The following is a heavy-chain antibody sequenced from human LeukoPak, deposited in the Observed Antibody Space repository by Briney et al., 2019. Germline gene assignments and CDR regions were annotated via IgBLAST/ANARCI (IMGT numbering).Heavy chain of an antibody. CDR3: AKASSETNFDY. V-gene: IGHV3-66*01. J-gene: IGHJ4*02. Sequence: GGSLRLSCAASGFTVSSNYMSWVRQAPGKGLEWVSVIYSGGNTYYADSVKGRFTISRDNSQNTLYLQMNSLRVEDTAIYYCAKASSETNFDYWGQGTLVTVSS. CDR2: IYSGGNT. CDR1: GFTVSSNY. D-gene: IGHD2-2*01.